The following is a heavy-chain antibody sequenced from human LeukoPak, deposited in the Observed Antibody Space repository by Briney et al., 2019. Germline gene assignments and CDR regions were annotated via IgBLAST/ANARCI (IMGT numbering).Heavy chain of an antibody. D-gene: IGHD6-6*01. J-gene: IGHJ4*02. CDR3: ARDRAGIAARYQFDY. Sequence: GASVKVSCKASGYTLTSYDINWVRQAPGQGLEWMGIINPSGGSTSYAQKFQGRVTMTRDTSTSTVYMELSSLRSEDTAVYYCARDRAGIAARYQFDYWGQGTLVTVSS. CDR1: GYTLTSYD. V-gene: IGHV1-46*01. CDR2: INPSGGST.